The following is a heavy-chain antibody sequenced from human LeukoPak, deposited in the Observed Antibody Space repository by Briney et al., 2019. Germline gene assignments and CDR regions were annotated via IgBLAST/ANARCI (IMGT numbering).Heavy chain of an antibody. CDR1: GYTFTGYY. CDR3: ARDGGLVVVPAAMPDV. D-gene: IGHD2-2*01. J-gene: IGHJ6*02. CDR2: INPNSGGT. V-gene: IGHV1-2*02. Sequence: GASVKVSCKASGYTFTGYYMHWVRQAPGQGLEWMGWINPNSGGTNYAQKFQGRVTMTRDTSISTAYMELSRLRSDDTAVYYCARDGGLVVVPAAMPDVWGQGTTVTVSS.